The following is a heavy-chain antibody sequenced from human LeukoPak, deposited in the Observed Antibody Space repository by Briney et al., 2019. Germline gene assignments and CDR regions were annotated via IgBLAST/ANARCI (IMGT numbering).Heavy chain of an antibody. CDR1: GGSISSYY. D-gene: IGHD2-15*01. V-gene: IGHV4-59*01. CDR3: ARGSGVTDWFDP. CDR2: IYYRGST. J-gene: IGHJ5*02. Sequence: SETLSLTCTVSGGSISSYYWSWIRQPPGKGLEWIGYIYYRGSTNYNPSLKSRVTISVDTSKNQFSLKLSSVTAADTAVYYCARGSGVTDWFDPWGQGTLVTVSS.